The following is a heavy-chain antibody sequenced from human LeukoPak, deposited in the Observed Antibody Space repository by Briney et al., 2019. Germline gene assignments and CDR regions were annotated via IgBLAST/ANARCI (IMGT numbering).Heavy chain of an antibody. CDR2: ITYDGYYK. J-gene: IGHJ4*02. V-gene: IGHV3-30*18. D-gene: IGHD3-10*01. CDR3: AKDRSAVARASPMDY. Sequence: PGGSLRLSCEASGFTFSSYGMHWVRQAPGRGLEWLALITYDGYYKYYADSVKGRFTISSDNSKNTLYLHMNSLRPEDTAVYYCAKDRSAVARASPMDYWGQGALVIVSS. CDR1: GFTFSSYG.